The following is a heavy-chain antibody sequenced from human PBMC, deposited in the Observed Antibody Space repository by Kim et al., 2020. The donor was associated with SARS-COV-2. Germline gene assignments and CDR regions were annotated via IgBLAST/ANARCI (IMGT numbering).Heavy chain of an antibody. Sequence: GGSLRLSCAASGFTFSAYAMHWVRQAPGKGLEWVAVVSYDGSNKYYADSVKGRFTISRDNSKNTLNLQMNSLRAEDTAVYYCARGGLVRGTVPLTYFDYWGQGTLVTASS. D-gene: IGHD3-9*01. V-gene: IGHV3-30*04. J-gene: IGHJ4*02. CDR2: VSYDGSNK. CDR1: GFTFSAYA. CDR3: ARGGLVRGTVPLTYFDY.